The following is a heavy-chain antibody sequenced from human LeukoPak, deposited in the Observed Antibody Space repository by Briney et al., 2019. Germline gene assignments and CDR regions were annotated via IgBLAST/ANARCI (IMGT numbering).Heavy chain of an antibody. CDR2: ISAYNGNT. V-gene: IGHV1-18*01. D-gene: IGHD5-12*01. CDR1: GYTFTSYG. J-gene: IGHJ3*02. CDR3: ARVQVATDAFDI. Sequence: ASVKVSCKASGYTFTSYGISWVRQAPGQGLEWMGRISAYNGNTNYAQKLQGRVTMTTDTSTSTAYMELRSLRSDDTAVYYCARVQVATDAFDIWGQGTMVTVSS.